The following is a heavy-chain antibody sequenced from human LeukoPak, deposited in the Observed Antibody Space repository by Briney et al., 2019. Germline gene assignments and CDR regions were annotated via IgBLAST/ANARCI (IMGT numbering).Heavy chain of an antibody. V-gene: IGHV3-23*01. CDR3: AKDRKDCSGGNCYYGGSE. J-gene: IGHJ4*02. D-gene: IGHD2-15*01. CDR2: ISGSGGTT. CDR1: GFTFRSYA. Sequence: PGGSLRLSCAASGFTFRSYAMSWFRQAPGKGLEWVSVISGSGGTTYYADSVKGRFTISRDNSKSTLYLQMNTLRAEDTAVYYCAKDRKDCSGGNCYYGGSEWGQGTLVTVSS.